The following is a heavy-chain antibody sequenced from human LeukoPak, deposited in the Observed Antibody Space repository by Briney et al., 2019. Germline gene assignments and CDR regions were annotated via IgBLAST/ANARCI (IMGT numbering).Heavy chain of an antibody. V-gene: IGHV3-23*01. CDR1: GFTFGDYA. CDR2: ISDSGNT. CDR3: AKAPVTTCRGAYCYPFDY. D-gene: IGHD2-21*01. J-gene: IGHJ4*02. Sequence: GGSLRLSCTGSGFTFGDYAMTWVRQAPGKGLEWVSAISDSGNTYHADSVKGRFTISRDSSKNTLFLQMNRLRPEDAAVYYCAKAPVTTCRGAYCYPFDYWGQGTLVTVSS.